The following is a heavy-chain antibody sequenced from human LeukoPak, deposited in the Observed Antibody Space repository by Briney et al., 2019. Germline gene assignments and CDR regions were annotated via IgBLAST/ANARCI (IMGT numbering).Heavy chain of an antibody. CDR3: ARKGRWLQAVDY. D-gene: IGHD5-24*01. V-gene: IGHV3-21*01. J-gene: IGHJ4*02. CDR2: ISSSSSYT. Sequence: PGGSLRLSCAASGFTFSRYSMNWVRQAPGKGLEWVSSISSSSSYTYYADSVKGRFTLSRDNAKNSLYLQMNSLRAADTAVYYCARKGRWLQAVDYWGEGTLGTVSS. CDR1: GFTFSRYS.